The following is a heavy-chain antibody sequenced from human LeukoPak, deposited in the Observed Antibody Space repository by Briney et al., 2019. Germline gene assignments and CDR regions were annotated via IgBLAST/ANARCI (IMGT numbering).Heavy chain of an antibody. V-gene: IGHV3-15*01. CDR2: MKSQADGGAS. CDR3: AKRGVVIRGLLVIGLHTEAYYFDS. CDR1: GFTFSNYE. D-gene: IGHD3-10*01. Sequence: GGSLRLSCAASGFTFSNYEMNWVRQASGKGLEWVGLMKSQADGGASEYAAAVKGRFTISRDDSRNTLILQMNSLRAEDTAVYFCAKRGVVIRGLLVIGLHTEAYYFDSWGQGILVTVSS. J-gene: IGHJ4*02.